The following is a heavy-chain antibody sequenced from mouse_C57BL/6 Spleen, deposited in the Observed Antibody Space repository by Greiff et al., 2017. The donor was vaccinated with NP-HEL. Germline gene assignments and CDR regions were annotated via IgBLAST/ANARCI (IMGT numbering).Heavy chain of an antibody. V-gene: IGHV1-69*01. CDR3: ARSGDYDPFDY. CDR2: IDPSDSYT. Sequence: QVQLQQSGAELVMPGASVKLSCKASGYTFTSYWMHWVKQRPGQGLEWIGEIDPSDSYTNYNQKFKGKSTLTVDKSSSTAYMQLSSLTSEDSAVYYCARSGDYDPFDYWGQGTTLTVSS. J-gene: IGHJ2*01. D-gene: IGHD2-4*01. CDR1: GYTFTSYW.